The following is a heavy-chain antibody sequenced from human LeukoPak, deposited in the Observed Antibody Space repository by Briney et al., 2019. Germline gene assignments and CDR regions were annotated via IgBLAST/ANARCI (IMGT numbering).Heavy chain of an antibody. V-gene: IGHV4-31*03. CDR2: IYYSGST. CDR1: GGSISSGGYY. J-gene: IGHJ6*02. D-gene: IGHD2-15*01. Sequence: SQTLSLTCTVSGGSISSGGYYWSWIRQHPGKGLEWIGYIYYSGSTYYNPSLKSRVTISVDTSKNQFSLKLSSVTAADTAVYYCARDRQLGYCSGGSCYPTGRGMDVWGQGTTVTVSS. CDR3: ARDRQLGYCSGGSCYPTGRGMDV.